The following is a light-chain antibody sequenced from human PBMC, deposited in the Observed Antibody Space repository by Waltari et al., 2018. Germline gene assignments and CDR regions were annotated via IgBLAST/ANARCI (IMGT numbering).Light chain of an antibody. Sequence: SVLTQPPSASGTPGQTATIPCSGSSSNIGGNFVYWYQHLPGMPPQPPIYKNNQRPSGVPDRFSGSKSGTSASLAISGLRSDDEAEYYCAAWDDNLTGPLFGGGTKVTVL. CDR1: SSNIGGNF. V-gene: IGLV1-47*01. CDR3: AAWDDNLTGPL. CDR2: KNN. J-gene: IGLJ3*02.